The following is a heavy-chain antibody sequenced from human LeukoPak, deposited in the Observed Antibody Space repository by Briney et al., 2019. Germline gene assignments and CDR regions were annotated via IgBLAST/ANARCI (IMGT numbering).Heavy chain of an antibody. J-gene: IGHJ4*02. CDR1: GFTFSNYA. Sequence: GGSLRLSCAASGFTFSNYAMSWVRQAPGKGLEWVAAITGSGGNTYYADSVKGRFTISRDNSKNTVFLQMNSLRAEDTAVYYCAKWGDYDVLTGYYVSDYWGQGTLVTVSS. CDR3: AKWGDYDVLTGYYVSDY. CDR2: ITGSGGNT. D-gene: IGHD3-9*01. V-gene: IGHV3-23*01.